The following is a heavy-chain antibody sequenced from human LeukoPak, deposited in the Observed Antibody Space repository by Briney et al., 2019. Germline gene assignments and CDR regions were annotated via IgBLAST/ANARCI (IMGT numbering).Heavy chain of an antibody. CDR1: GGTFSSYA. V-gene: IGHV1-69*13. CDR2: IIPIIGTA. D-gene: IGHD5-18*01. Sequence: SVKVSCKASGGTFSSYAISWVRQAPGQGLEWMGGIIPIIGTANYAQKFQGRVTITADESTSTAYMELSSLRSEDTAVYYCARVVTGYYYYMDVWGKGTTVTVSS. CDR3: ARVVTGYYYYMDV. J-gene: IGHJ6*03.